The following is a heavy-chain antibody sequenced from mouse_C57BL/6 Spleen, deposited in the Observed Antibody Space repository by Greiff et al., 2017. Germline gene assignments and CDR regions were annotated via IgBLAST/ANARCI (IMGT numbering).Heavy chain of an antibody. Sequence: VKLMESGAELARPGASVKLSCKASGYTFTSYGISWVKQRTGQGLEWIGEIYPRSGNTYYNEKFKGKATLTADKSSSTAYMELRSLTSEDSAVYFCARREELGLAYWGQGTLVTVSA. V-gene: IGHV1-81*01. CDR3: ARREELGLAY. CDR1: GYTFTSYG. CDR2: IYPRSGNT. J-gene: IGHJ3*01. D-gene: IGHD4-1*01.